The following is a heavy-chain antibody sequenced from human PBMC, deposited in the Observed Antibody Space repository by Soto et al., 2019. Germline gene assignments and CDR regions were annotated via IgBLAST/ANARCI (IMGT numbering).Heavy chain of an antibody. CDR3: ARTDLYDSSGYDQ. D-gene: IGHD3-22*01. V-gene: IGHV1-2*02. CDR2: INPNSGGT. CDR1: GYTFTGYY. Sequence: ASVKVSCKASGYTFTGYYMHWVRQAPGQGLEWMGWINPNSGGTNYAQKFQGRVTMTRDTSISTAYMELSRLRSDDTAVYYCARTDLYDSSGYDQWSQGTLVTVSS. J-gene: IGHJ4*02.